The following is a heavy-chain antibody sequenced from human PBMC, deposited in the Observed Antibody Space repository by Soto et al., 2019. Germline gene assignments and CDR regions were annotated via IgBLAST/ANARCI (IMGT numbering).Heavy chain of an antibody. V-gene: IGHV4-59*01. CDR2: FYSSGSP. D-gene: IGHD3-22*01. CDR1: GGSLSGYL. CDR3: AREFYYDSSGIGFDP. Sequence: SDGLSRTPTAGGGSLSGYLWGWIRQPPGKGLEWIGDFYSSGSPHHNPSLKNRVSISEDRSKNEFSLKLSSVTAADTAIYYCAREFYYDSSGIGFDPWGQGILVTVS. J-gene: IGHJ5*02.